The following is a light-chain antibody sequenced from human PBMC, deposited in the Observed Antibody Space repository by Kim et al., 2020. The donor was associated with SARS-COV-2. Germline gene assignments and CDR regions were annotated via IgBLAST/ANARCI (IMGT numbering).Light chain of an antibody. Sequence: ASVGDRVTITCRANQDIRKYLAWYQHKPGKAPTLLLYGASILQRGVPSRFSGSGSGTQFTLTISSLQAEDIATYYCQQDDNQPFTFGQGTKVDIK. CDR1: QDIRKY. V-gene: IGKV1-33*01. J-gene: IGKJ2*01. CDR2: GAS. CDR3: QQDDNQPFT.